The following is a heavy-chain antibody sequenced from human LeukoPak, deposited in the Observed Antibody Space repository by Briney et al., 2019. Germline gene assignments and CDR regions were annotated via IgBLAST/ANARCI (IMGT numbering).Heavy chain of an antibody. D-gene: IGHD4-17*01. CDR3: ARGLDDYGAPTRFDP. Sequence: GGSLRLSCAASGFTFSGYSMTWVRQAPGKGLEWVSSISSRSSYIYYADSVKGRFTISRDNAKNSLYLQMNSLRAEDTAVYYCARGLDDYGAPTRFDPWGQGTLVTVSS. CDR2: ISSRSSYI. J-gene: IGHJ5*02. CDR1: GFTFSGYS. V-gene: IGHV3-21*01.